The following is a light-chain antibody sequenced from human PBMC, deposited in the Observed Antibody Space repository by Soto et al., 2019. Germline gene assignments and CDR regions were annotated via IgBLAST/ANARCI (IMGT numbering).Light chain of an antibody. J-gene: IGLJ1*01. Sequence: QSALTQPASVSGCPGQSITIPCTGTSGDVGSYNLVSWYQQHPGKAPKLMIYEVTERPSGVSNRFSGSKSGNTASLTISGLQPEDEADYYCCSYAGNSEVFGTGTKVTVL. CDR3: CSYAGNSEV. V-gene: IGLV2-23*02. CDR2: EVT. CDR1: SGDVGSYNL.